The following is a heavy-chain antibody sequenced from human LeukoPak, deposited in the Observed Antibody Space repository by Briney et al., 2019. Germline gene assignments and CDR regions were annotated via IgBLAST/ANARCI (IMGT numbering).Heavy chain of an antibody. J-gene: IGHJ4*02. V-gene: IGHV3-49*03. CDR3: TRDHGSYYDSSGYYLFDY. CDR1: GFTFGDYA. Sequence: GGSLRLSCTASGFTFGDYAMSWFRQAPGKGLEWVGFIRSKAYGGTTEYAASVKGRFTISRDDSKSIAYLQMNSLKTEDTAVYYCTRDHGSYYDSSGYYLFDYWGQGTLVTVSS. CDR2: IRSKAYGGTT. D-gene: IGHD3-22*01.